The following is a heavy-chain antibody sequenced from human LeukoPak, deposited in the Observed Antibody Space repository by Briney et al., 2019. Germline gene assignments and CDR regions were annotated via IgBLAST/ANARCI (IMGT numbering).Heavy chain of an antibody. J-gene: IGHJ4*02. V-gene: IGHV5-51*01. Sequence: GEVLKIYCKGSGYSFSTYWIAWVRQMPGKGLELMGIIYPGDSDTRYSPSFQGQVTISADKSISTAYLQWSSLKASDTAMYYCASSSGRPPYYFDYWGQGTLVTVSS. CDR1: GYSFSTYW. CDR3: ASSSGRPPYYFDY. CDR2: IYPGDSDT. D-gene: IGHD6-19*01.